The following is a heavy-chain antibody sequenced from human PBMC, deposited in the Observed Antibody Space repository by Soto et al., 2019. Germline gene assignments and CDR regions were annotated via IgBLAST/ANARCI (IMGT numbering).Heavy chain of an antibody. D-gene: IGHD1-26*01. V-gene: IGHV3-53*02. CDR2: TNTGGTT. Sequence: EVQVLATGGGLIQPGGSLRLSCAASGFTVNSNYMSWVRQAPGEGLQWVSITNTGGTTYYADSVKGGFTVSRDNSKNTLYLQMNILRAEDTAVYYCAKGDGFILAVWGQGTTVSVSS. CDR3: AKGDGFILAV. CDR1: GFTVNSNY. J-gene: IGHJ6*02.